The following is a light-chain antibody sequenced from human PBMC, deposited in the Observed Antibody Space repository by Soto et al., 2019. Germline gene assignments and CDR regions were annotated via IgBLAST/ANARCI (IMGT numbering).Light chain of an antibody. CDR1: SSDVGDYNY. CDR2: EVI. Sequence: QSALTQPASVSGSPVQSITISCTGTSSDVGDYNYVSWYQHHPGKAPRLLIYEVINRPSGVSNRFSGSKSGNTASLTISGLQTEDEADYYCSSYSSSSTLVVFGGGTKLTVL. J-gene: IGLJ2*01. CDR3: SSYSSSSTLVV. V-gene: IGLV2-14*01.